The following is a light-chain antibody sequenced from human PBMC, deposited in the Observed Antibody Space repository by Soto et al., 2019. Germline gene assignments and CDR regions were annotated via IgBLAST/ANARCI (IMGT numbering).Light chain of an antibody. CDR1: ALPKQY. CDR2: KDN. Sequence: SYELTQPPSVSVSPGQTARITCSGDALPKQYSYWYQKKPGQAPTLVIYKDNERPSGIPERLSGSSSGTTVTLTITGVQAEDEADYYCQSADSSGTSILFGGGTKLTVL. CDR3: QSADSSGTSIL. J-gene: IGLJ2*01. V-gene: IGLV3-25*02.